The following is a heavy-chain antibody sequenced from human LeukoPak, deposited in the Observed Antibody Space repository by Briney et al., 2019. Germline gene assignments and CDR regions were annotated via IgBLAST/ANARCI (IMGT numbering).Heavy chain of an antibody. Sequence: GGSLRLACAAAGFTFSRYWMHWVRHAPGKGREWVANIKQDGSEKYYVDSVKGRFTISRDNAKTSLYLQMNSLRAEDTAVYYCATNGMDTTMDLDYWGQGTLVTVSS. CDR1: GFTFSRYW. J-gene: IGHJ4*02. V-gene: IGHV3-7*01. D-gene: IGHD5-18*01. CDR2: IKQDGSEK. CDR3: ATNGMDTTMDLDY.